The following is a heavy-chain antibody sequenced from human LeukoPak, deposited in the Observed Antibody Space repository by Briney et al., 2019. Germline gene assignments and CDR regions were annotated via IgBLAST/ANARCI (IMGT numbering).Heavy chain of an antibody. D-gene: IGHD3-3*01. V-gene: IGHV3-30*18. J-gene: IGHJ4*02. CDR2: ISYDGSDR. CDR3: AKSLYNIWSGYTRTPEGY. Sequence: PGGSLRLSCAASGFSFSSYGMHWVRQAPGKGLEWVAVISYDGSDRYYADSVKGRFTISRDNSENTLCLQMNSLRAEDTAVYYCAKSLYNIWSGYTRTPEGYWGQGTLVTVSS. CDR1: GFSFSSYG.